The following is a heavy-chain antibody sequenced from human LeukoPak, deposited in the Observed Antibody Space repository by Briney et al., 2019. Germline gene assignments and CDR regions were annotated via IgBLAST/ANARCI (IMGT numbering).Heavy chain of an antibody. CDR1: GYTFRIYG. J-gene: IGHJ4*02. Sequence: ASLKASCKTSGYTFRIYGIKWVRQAPGQGLEWMGWISVFLGKTNTAHKVQGRVTMTTDTSTNTAYMELKNLRSDDTGIYYCARDRYEKATSPTDIHYWGQGTLVTVSS. D-gene: IGHD5-12*01. V-gene: IGHV1-18*01. CDR2: ISVFLGKT. CDR3: ARDRYEKATSPTDIHY.